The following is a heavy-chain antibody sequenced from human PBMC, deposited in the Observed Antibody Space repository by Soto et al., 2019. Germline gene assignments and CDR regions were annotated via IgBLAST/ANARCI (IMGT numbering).Heavy chain of an antibody. CDR3: VKALNDFWSGYATPFFDY. CDR1: GFTFSNYG. J-gene: IGHJ4*02. D-gene: IGHD3-3*01. CDR2: ILYDGSNK. Sequence: GGSLRLSCAASGFTFSNYGMHWVRQAPGKGLEWVTGILYDGSNKNYADSVKGRFTISRDNSKNTLYLQMSSLRAEDTAVYYCVKALNDFWSGYATPFFDYWGQGTLVTVSS. V-gene: IGHV3-30*18.